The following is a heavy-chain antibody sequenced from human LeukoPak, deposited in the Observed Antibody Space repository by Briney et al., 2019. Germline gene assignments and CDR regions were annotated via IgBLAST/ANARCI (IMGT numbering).Heavy chain of an antibody. Sequence: GASVKVSCKASGYTFTGYYMYWVRQAPGQGLEWMGWISAYNGNTNYAQKLQGRVTMTTDTSTSTAYMELRSLRSDDTAVYYCATSAMVRGVIIRYYYYGMDVWGQGTTVTVSS. CDR1: GYTFTGYY. J-gene: IGHJ6*02. V-gene: IGHV1-18*04. CDR3: ATSAMVRGVIIRYYYYGMDV. D-gene: IGHD3-10*01. CDR2: ISAYNGNT.